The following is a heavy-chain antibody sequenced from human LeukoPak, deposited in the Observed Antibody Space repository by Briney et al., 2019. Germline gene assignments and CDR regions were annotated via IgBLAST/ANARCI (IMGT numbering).Heavy chain of an antibody. V-gene: IGHV3-66*01. D-gene: IGHD5-12*01. CDR3: ARGPSGYHNT. J-gene: IGHJ4*02. CDR2: IYSGGSA. CDR1: AFSLCRNY. Sequence: GGSLRVSCADSAFSLCRNYMTWVREAPGGGLGWGSLIYSGGSACYADSVKGRFDLSRAESKKTMYLKMKSLRAEDTAVYYCARGPSGYHNTGGQGTLVTVSS.